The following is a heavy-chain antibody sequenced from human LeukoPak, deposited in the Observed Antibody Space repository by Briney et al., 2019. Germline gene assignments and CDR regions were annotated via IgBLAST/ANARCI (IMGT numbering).Heavy chain of an antibody. CDR3: ARDRGYYDSSGYYYVYYYYGMDV. CDR2: ISSSSSTI. CDR1: GFTFSSYS. V-gene: IGHV3-48*01. J-gene: IGHJ6*02. Sequence: GGSLRLSCATSGFTFSSYSMNWVRQAPGKGLEWVSYISSSSSTIYYADYVKGRFTISRDNSKNTLYLQMNSLRAEDTAVYYCARDRGYYDSSGYYYVYYYYGMDVWGQGTTVTVSS. D-gene: IGHD3-22*01.